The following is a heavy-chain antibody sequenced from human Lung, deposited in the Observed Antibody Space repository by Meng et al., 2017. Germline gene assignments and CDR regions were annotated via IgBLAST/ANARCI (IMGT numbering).Heavy chain of an antibody. CDR3: ASYCRGTSCATY. J-gene: IGHJ4*02. CDR2: VNPNNGGT. D-gene: IGHD2-15*01. Sequence: QVQLVQSGAEVKKPGASVKVSCKASGYTFTGSYMHWVRQAPGQGLEWMGRVNPNNGGTNYAQKFQGRVTMTRDTSISTAYLELSRLTSGDTAVYYCASYCRGTSCATYWGQGSLVTVSS. V-gene: IGHV1-2*06. CDR1: GYTFTGSY.